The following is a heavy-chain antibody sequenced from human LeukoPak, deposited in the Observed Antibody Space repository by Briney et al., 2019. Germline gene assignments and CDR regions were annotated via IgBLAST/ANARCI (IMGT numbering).Heavy chain of an antibody. Sequence: PGGSLRLSCAASGFTFSSYWMHWVRQAPGKGLMWVSRINSDGSSTSYADSVKGRFTISRDNAKNTLYLQMNSLRGEDTAVYYCARDRDGYNSFDYWGQGTLVTVSS. CDR1: GFTFSSYW. V-gene: IGHV3-74*01. D-gene: IGHD5-24*01. CDR2: INSDGSST. J-gene: IGHJ4*02. CDR3: ARDRDGYNSFDY.